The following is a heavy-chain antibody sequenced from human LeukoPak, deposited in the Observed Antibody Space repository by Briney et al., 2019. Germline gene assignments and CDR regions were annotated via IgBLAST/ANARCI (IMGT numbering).Heavy chain of an antibody. Sequence: LSLTCTVSGGSVSSGSYYWSWVRQAPGKGLEWVSYISNSGSIIYYADSVKGRFTISRDNTKNSLYLQMNSLRGEDTAVYYCARDWGEELEHNYYYYGMDAWGQGTTVTVSS. D-gene: IGHD1/OR15-1a*01. CDR3: ARDWGEELEHNYYYYGMDA. CDR1: GGSVSSGSYY. V-gene: IGHV3-11*01. CDR2: ISNSGSII. J-gene: IGHJ6*02.